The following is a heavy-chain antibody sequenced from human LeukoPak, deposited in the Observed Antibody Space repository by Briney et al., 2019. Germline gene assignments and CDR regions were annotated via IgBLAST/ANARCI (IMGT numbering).Heavy chain of an antibody. J-gene: IGHJ4*02. D-gene: IGHD2-15*01. CDR2: IRQDGSEK. CDR3: ARTLAYCSGGSCYGTYFDY. V-gene: IGHV3-7*01. Sequence: GGSLRLSCTASGFTFNNYWMNWVRQAPGKGLEWVANIRQDGSEKYYEDSVKGRFTISRDNAKNSLFLQMNSLRADDTAVYYCARTLAYCSGGSCYGTYFDYWGQGTLVTVSS. CDR1: GFTFNNYW.